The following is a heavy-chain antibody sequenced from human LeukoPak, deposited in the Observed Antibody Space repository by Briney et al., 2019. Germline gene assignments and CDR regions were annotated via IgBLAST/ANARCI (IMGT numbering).Heavy chain of an antibody. CDR1: GFTFSNTW. CDR2: FKSKTDGGTT. CDR3: RGYGYADAFDI. V-gene: IGHV3-15*01. J-gene: IGHJ3*02. D-gene: IGHD5-18*01. Sequence: PGGSLRLTCAASGFTFSNTWMSWVRQAPGKGLEWVGRFKSKTDGGTTDYAAPVKGRFTISRDDSKNTLFLQMNSLKTEDTAVYCCRGYGYADAFDIWGQGTMVTVSS.